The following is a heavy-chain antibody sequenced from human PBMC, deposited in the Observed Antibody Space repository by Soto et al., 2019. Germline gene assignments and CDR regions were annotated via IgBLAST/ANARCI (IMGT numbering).Heavy chain of an antibody. CDR2: ISSSGDTT. V-gene: IGHV3-48*01. CDR1: GFTFSSYS. J-gene: IGHJ4*02. D-gene: IGHD3-22*01. CDR3: ATGPYDSSGYYYFDY. Sequence: HPGGSLRLSCAASGFTFSSYSMNWVRQAPGKGLEWISYISSSGDTTFYAASVKGRFTISRDNSKNTLYLQMSSLRAEDTAVYYCATGPYDSSGYYYFDYWGQGTLVTVSS.